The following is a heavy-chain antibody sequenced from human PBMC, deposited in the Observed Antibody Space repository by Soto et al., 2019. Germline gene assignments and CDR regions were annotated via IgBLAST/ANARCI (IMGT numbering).Heavy chain of an antibody. Sequence: PSETLSLTCAVSGGSISSSNWWSWVRQPPGKGLEWIGEIYHSGSTNYNPSLKSRVTISVDKSKNQSSLKLSSVTAADTAVYYCARGQGTRENWFDPWGQGTLVTVS. CDR1: GGSISSSNW. CDR2: IYHSGST. D-gene: IGHD3-10*01. V-gene: IGHV4-4*02. CDR3: ARGQGTRENWFDP. J-gene: IGHJ5*02.